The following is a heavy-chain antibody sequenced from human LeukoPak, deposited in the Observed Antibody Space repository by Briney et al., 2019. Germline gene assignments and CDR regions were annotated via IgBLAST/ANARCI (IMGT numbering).Heavy chain of an antibody. V-gene: IGHV4-30-2*01. D-gene: IGHD3-22*01. J-gene: IGHJ4*02. CDR1: GGSISSGGYS. CDR3: ARSAPLYYYDSSGLVALDY. CDR2: IYHSGST. Sequence: SQTLSLTCAVSGGSISSGGYSWSWIRQPPGKGLEWIGYIYHSGSTYYNPSLKSRVTISVDRSKNQFSLKLSSVTAADTAVYYCARSAPLYYYDSSGLVALDYWGQGTLVTVSS.